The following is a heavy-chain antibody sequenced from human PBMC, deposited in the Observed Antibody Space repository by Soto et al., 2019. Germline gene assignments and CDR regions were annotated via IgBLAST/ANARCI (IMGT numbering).Heavy chain of an antibody. Sequence: SETLSLTCTVSRGSISSGGYYWSWLRHHPGKGLEWIGSIFYSGINHYNPSLKSRCSMSVDTSKRQLSLRLGFATVADTAVYYCARGRTYYDPWGQGTLVT. CDR2: IFYSGIN. J-gene: IGHJ5*02. V-gene: IGHV4-31*03. CDR1: RGSISSGGYY. CDR3: ARGRTYYDP. D-gene: IGHD3-10*01.